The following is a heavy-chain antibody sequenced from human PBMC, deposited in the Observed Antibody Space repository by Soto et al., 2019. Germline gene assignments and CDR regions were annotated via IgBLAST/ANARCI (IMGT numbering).Heavy chain of an antibody. D-gene: IGHD3-10*01. J-gene: IGHJ6*03. CDR1: GFTFSSYA. Sequence: GGSLRLSCAASGFTFSSYAMSWVRQAPGKGLEWVSAISGSGGSTYYADSVKGRFTISRDNSKNTLYLQMNSLRAEDTAVYYCAKRHGSGSYYYYYYMDVWGKGTTVTVSS. V-gene: IGHV3-23*01. CDR3: AKRHGSGSYYYYYYMDV. CDR2: ISGSGGST.